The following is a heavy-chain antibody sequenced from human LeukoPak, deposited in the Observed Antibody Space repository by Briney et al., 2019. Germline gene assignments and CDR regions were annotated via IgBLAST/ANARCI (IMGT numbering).Heavy chain of an antibody. D-gene: IGHD2-2*01. CDR1: GYTFTGYY. V-gene: IGHV1-2*02. CDR2: INPNSGGT. J-gene: IGHJ5*02. CDR3: AREGCSSTSCYWFDP. Sequence: ASVKVSCKASGYTFTGYYMHSVRQTPGQGLEWMGWINPNSGGTNNAQKFQDRVTMTRDTSINTAYMELTRLRSDDTAVYYCAREGCSSTSCYWFDPWGQGTLVTVSS.